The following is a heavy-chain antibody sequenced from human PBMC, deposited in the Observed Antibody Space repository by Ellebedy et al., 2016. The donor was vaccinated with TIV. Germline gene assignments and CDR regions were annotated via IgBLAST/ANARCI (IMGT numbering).Heavy chain of an antibody. J-gene: IGHJ5*02. V-gene: IGHV3-7*01. Sequence: PGGSLRLSCAASGFNFRSYWMTSVRQAPGKGLEWVAKIRQEGDEIYYVESVKGRFTISRDNAKYSLFLQMNSLRVEDTAVYYCARRASYGDYAVQVNPWFDPWGQGTLVTVSS. CDR3: ARRASYGDYAVQVNPWFDP. CDR1: GFNFRSYW. CDR2: IRQEGDEI. D-gene: IGHD4-17*01.